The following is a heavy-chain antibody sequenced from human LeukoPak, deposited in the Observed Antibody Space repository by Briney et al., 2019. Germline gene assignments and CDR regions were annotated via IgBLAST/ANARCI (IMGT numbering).Heavy chain of an antibody. D-gene: IGHD2-15*01. V-gene: IGHV3-48*01. CDR1: GFTFSRYS. CDR2: ISSSISTI. J-gene: IGHJ4*02. Sequence: PGGSLRLSCAASGFTFSRYSMNWVRQAPGKGVEWVSYISSSISTIYYADSLNARFTISRDNAKNSLYLQMNSLRAEDTAVYYCARPECSGGSCYSLSWGQGTLVTVSS. CDR3: ARPECSGGSCYSLS.